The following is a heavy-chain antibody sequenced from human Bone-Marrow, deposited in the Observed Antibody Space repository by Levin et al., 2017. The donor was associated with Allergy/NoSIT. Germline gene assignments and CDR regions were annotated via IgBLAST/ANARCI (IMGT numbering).Heavy chain of an antibody. CDR3: ANSTRGSRPEY. V-gene: IGHV3-23*01. CDR1: EFTFSNYA. Sequence: GGSLRLSCAASEFTFSNYAMTWVRQAPGKGLEWVSSISGSGRDTYYADSVKGRFTISRDNSKNTLYVQMTSLRVDDTSRYYCANSTRGSRPEYWGQGTLVTVSS. J-gene: IGHJ4*02. D-gene: IGHD5-24*01. CDR2: ISGSGRDT.